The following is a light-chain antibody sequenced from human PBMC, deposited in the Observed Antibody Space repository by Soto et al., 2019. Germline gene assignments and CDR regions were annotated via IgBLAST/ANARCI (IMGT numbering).Light chain of an antibody. Sequence: EIVLTQSPATLSLSPGERATLSCRASQSVSSYLAWYQQKPGQAPRLRIYDASNRATGIPARFSGSGSGTDVTLTISSLEPEDFAVYYCQQRSNWPITFGQGTRLEIK. V-gene: IGKV3-11*01. J-gene: IGKJ5*01. CDR2: DAS. CDR3: QQRSNWPIT. CDR1: QSVSSY.